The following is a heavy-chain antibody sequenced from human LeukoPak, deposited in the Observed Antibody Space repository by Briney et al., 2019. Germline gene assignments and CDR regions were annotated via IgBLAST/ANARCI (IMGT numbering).Heavy chain of an antibody. V-gene: IGHV3-53*01. D-gene: IGHD6-13*01. CDR1: GFTVSSNY. CDR2: IYSGGST. J-gene: IGHJ4*02. CDR3: ARDMEGSSWYGGDY. Sequence: GGSLRLSCAASGFTVSSNYMSWVRQAPGKGLEWVSVIYSGGSTYYADSVKGRFTISRDNSKNTLYLQMNSLRAEDTAVYYCARDMEGSSWYGGDYWGQGTLVTVSS.